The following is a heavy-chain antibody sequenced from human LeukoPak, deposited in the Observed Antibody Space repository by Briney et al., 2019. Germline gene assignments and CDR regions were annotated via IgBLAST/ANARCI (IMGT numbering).Heavy chain of an antibody. J-gene: IGHJ4*02. V-gene: IGHV1-24*01. CDR3: ATGDEWQLLDY. Sequence: ASVKVSCKVSGYSLSELSMHWVRQAPGKGLKYMGGFDPGERKLIYAEKLQGRVTMTEDKSTDTAYMELSSLRSEDTAVYYCATGDEWQLLDYWGQGTLVTVSS. D-gene: IGHD3-10*01. CDR2: FDPGERKL. CDR1: GYSLSELS.